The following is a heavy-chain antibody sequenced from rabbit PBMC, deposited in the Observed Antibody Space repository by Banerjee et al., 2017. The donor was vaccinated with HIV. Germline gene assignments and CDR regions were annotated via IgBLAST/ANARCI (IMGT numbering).Heavy chain of an antibody. CDR1: GFSFSSSYY. J-gene: IGHJ6*01. D-gene: IGHD6-1*01. V-gene: IGHV1S45*01. Sequence: QEQLVESGGGLVQPEGSLTLTCTASGFSFSSSYYMCWVRQAPGKGLEWIACIGADSSGSTYYASWAKGRFTISKTSSTTVTLQMTSLTAADTATYFCARGGDGGCDYGNVYYCGMDLWGPGPSSPS. CDR2: IGADSSGST. CDR3: ARGGDGGCDYGNVYYCGMDL.